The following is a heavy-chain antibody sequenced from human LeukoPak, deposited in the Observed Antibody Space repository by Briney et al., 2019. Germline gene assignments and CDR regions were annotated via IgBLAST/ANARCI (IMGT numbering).Heavy chain of an antibody. CDR2: IFYSGST. D-gene: IGHD1-26*01. Sequence: SETLSLTCTVSGASISSYHWSWIRQPPGKGLEWIGYIFYSGSTNYNPSLKSRVSMSVDTSKNQLSLKLSSVTAADTAVYYCARHPSSGSYFDYWGQGTLVTVSS. CDR3: ARHPSSGSYFDY. V-gene: IGHV4-59*01. J-gene: IGHJ4*02. CDR1: GASISSYH.